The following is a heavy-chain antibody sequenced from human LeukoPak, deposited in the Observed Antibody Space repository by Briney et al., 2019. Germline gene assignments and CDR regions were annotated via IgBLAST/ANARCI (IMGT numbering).Heavy chain of an antibody. J-gene: IGHJ4*02. Sequence: GGSLRLSCAASGFTFSSYPMSWVRQAPGKGLEWVSAISGSGGSTYYADSVKGRFTISRDNSKNTLYLQMNSLRAEDTAVYYCAKFSLYYDSSGYYYEALDYWGQGTLVTVSS. CDR2: ISGSGGST. D-gene: IGHD3-22*01. CDR3: AKFSLYYDSSGYYYEALDY. V-gene: IGHV3-23*01. CDR1: GFTFSSYP.